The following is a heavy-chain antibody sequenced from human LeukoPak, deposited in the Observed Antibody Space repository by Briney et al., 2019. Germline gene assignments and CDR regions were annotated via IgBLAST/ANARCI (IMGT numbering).Heavy chain of an antibody. CDR2: ISAYNGNT. CDR1: GYTFTSYG. D-gene: IGHD3-10*01. J-gene: IGHJ4*02. CDR3: AVGYYGSGSYEKLYYFDY. Sequence: ASVKVSCKASGYTFTSYGISWVRQAPGQGLEWMGWISAYNGNTNYAQKLQGRVTMTTDTSTSTAYMELRSLRSDDTAVYYCAVGYYGSGSYEKLYYFDYWGQGTLVTVSS. V-gene: IGHV1-18*01.